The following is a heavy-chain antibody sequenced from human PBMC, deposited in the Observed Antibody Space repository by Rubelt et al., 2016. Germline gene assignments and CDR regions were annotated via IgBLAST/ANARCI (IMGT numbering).Heavy chain of an antibody. CDR3: ARGGRMYNWGFLPNRYDAFDI. CDR1: GFTFSSYA. D-gene: IGHD1-20*01. V-gene: IGHV3-30*04. CDR2: ISYDGSNK. J-gene: IGHJ3*02. Sequence: GFTFSSYAMHWVRQAPGKGLEWVAVISYDGSNKYYADSVKGRFTISRDNSKNTLYLQMNSLRAEDTAVYYCARGGRMYNWGFLPNRYDAFDIWGQGTTVTVSS.